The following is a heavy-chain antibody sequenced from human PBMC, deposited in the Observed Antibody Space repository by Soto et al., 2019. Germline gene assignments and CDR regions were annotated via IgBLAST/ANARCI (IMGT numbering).Heavy chain of an antibody. CDR2: IHTSGSP. V-gene: IGHV4-4*07. CDR1: GGSISSYY. Sequence: PSDTLSPTCSVSGGSISSYYCSWIRQAAGKGLEWIGRIHTSGSPNYNPSLKSRVTMSADTSKNQFPLKLTSVTAADTAVYYCATGGTYFDYWGQGTLVTVAS. CDR3: ATGGTYFDY. J-gene: IGHJ4*02.